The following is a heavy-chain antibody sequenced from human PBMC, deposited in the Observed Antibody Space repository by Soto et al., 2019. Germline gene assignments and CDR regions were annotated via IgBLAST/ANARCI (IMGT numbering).Heavy chain of an antibody. D-gene: IGHD5-12*01. CDR1: GFTFSSYG. CDR3: ARDIAPVEMATFTSFFDY. Sequence: GGSLRLSCAASGFTFSSYGMHWVRQAPGKGLEWVAVIWYDGSNKYYADSVKGRFTISRDNSKNTLYLQMNSLTAEDTAVYYCARDIAPVEMATFTSFFDYWGQGTLVTVSS. J-gene: IGHJ4*02. V-gene: IGHV3-33*01. CDR2: IWYDGSNK.